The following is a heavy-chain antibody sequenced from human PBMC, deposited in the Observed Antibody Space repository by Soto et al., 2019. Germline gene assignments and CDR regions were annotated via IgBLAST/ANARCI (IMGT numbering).Heavy chain of an antibody. CDR1: GYTFTSYG. CDR3: AGGKRGSYHSYYYYYGMDV. CDR2: ISAYNGNT. J-gene: IGHJ6*02. V-gene: IGHV1-18*01. D-gene: IGHD1-26*01. Sequence: QVQLVQSGAEVKKPGASVKVSCKASGYTFTSYGISWVRQAPGQGLEWMGWISAYNGNTNYAQKLQGRVTMTTDTSTSTAYMELRSLRSDDTAVYYCAGGKRGSYHSYYYYYGMDVWGQGTTVTVSS.